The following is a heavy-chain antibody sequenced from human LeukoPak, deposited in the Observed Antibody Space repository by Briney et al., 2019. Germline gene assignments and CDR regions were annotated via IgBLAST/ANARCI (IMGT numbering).Heavy chain of an antibody. D-gene: IGHD3-22*01. Sequence: ASVKVSCKASGGTFSSYAISWVRQAPGQGLEWMGGIIPIFGTANYAQKFQGRVTITADESTSTAYMELSSLRSEDTAVYYCVRGGYYDSSGYYYSLDYWGQGTLVTVSS. CDR2: IIPIFGTA. V-gene: IGHV1-69*13. J-gene: IGHJ4*02. CDR1: GGTFSSYA. CDR3: VRGGYYDSSGYYYSLDY.